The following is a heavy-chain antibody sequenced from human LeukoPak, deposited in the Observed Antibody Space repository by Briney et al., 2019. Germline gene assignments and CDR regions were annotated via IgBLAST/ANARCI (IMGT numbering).Heavy chain of an antibody. J-gene: IGHJ6*02. V-gene: IGHV1-69*04. CDR1: GGTFSSYA. Sequence: ASVKVSCKASGGTFSSYAISWVRQAPGQGLEWMGRIIPILGIANYAQKFQGRVTITADKSTSTAYMELSSLRSEDTAVYYCARDEAVAGLYYYYGMGVWGQGTTVTVSS. CDR2: IIPILGIA. CDR3: ARDEAVAGLYYYYGMGV. D-gene: IGHD6-19*01.